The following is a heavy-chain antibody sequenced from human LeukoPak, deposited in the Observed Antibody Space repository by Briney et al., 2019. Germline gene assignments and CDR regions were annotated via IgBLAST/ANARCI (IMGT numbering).Heavy chain of an antibody. J-gene: IGHJ6*03. D-gene: IGHD3-10*01. CDR1: GFTFSSYG. V-gene: IGHV3-23*01. CDR3: ARRGGYGSGSYYYYYYYMDV. Sequence: GGSLRLSCAASGFTFSSYGMSWVRQAPGKGLEWVSAISGSGGSTYYADSVKGRFTISRDNSKNTLYLQMNSLRAEDTAVYYCARRGGYGSGSYYYYYYYMDVWGKGTTVTVSS. CDR2: ISGSGGST.